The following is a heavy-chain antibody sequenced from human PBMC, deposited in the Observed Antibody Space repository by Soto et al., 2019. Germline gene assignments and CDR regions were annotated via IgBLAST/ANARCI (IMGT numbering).Heavy chain of an antibody. V-gene: IGHV4-59*01. CDR3: ATFSWVGATTGAFDI. J-gene: IGHJ3*02. CDR2: IYYSGST. D-gene: IGHD1-26*01. CDR1: GGSISSYY. Sequence: SETLSLTCTASGGSISSYYWSWIRQPPGKGLEWIGYIYYSGSTNYNPSLKSRVTISVDTSKNQFSLKLSSVTAADTAVYYCATFSWVGATTGAFDIWGQGTMVTVSS.